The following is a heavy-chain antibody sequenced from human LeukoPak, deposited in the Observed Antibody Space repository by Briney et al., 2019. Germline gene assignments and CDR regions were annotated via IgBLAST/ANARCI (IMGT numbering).Heavy chain of an antibody. V-gene: IGHV1-2*02. D-gene: IGHD4-11*01. Sequence: ASVKVSCKASGYTFTGYYMHWVRQAPGQGLEWMGWVNPNSGGTNYAQKFQGRVTMTRDTSISTAYMELRSLRSDDTAVYYCAREGLTTVTPSDYWGQGTLVTVSS. CDR3: AREGLTTVTPSDY. CDR1: GYTFTGYY. CDR2: VNPNSGGT. J-gene: IGHJ4*02.